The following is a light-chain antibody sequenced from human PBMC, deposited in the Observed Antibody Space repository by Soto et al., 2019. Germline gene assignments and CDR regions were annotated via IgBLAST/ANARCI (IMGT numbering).Light chain of an antibody. Sequence: DIQMTQSPSSVSASVGDKVMITCRASQNINTWLAWYQQKPGEAPKLLIFAASRLEKAVPSRFSGSGSGTDFTLTINELQTEDFATYYCQQADSFPLTFGGGTKVEIK. CDR1: QNINTW. CDR2: AAS. J-gene: IGKJ4*01. V-gene: IGKV1D-12*01. CDR3: QQADSFPLT.